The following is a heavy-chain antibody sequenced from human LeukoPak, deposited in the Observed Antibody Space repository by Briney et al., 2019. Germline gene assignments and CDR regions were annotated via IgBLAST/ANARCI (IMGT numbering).Heavy chain of an antibody. D-gene: IGHD1-26*01. CDR1: GFTFSDYY. CDR3: ARDLSYGADY. Sequence: GGSLRLSCAASGFTFSDYYMSWIRQAPGKGLEWVSSITGSGDRTQYADSVQGRFTISRDNSKNTLYLQMNSLRAEDTAVYYCARDLSYGADYWGQGTLVTASS. CDR2: ITGSGDRT. V-gene: IGHV3-23*01. J-gene: IGHJ4*02.